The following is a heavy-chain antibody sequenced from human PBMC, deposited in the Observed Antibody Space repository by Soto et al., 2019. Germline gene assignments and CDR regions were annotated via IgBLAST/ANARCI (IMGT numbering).Heavy chain of an antibody. CDR3: AKEDSGSGGYFRPDAFDI. CDR2: ISGSGGST. D-gene: IGHD6-19*01. V-gene: IGHV3-23*01. J-gene: IGHJ3*02. CDR1: GFTFSSYA. Sequence: HPGGSLRLSCAASGFTFSSYAMSWVRQAPGKGLEWVSAISGSGGSTYYADSVKGRFTISRDNSKNTLYLQMNSLRAEDTAVYYCAKEDSGSGGYFRPDAFDIWGQGTMVTVSS.